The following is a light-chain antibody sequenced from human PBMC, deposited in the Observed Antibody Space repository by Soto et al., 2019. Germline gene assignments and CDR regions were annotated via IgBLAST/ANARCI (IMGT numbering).Light chain of an antibody. J-gene: IGKJ1*01. V-gene: IGKV3-20*01. Sequence: EIVLTQSPGTLSLSPGERATLSCGASQSVTSNYLAWYQQKPGQAPRLLIFGASTRATGIPDRFSGSGSGTDFTLTISSLEPEDFAVYYCQHYYTSYTTFGQGTKVEFK. CDR1: QSVTSNY. CDR3: QHYYTSYTT. CDR2: GAS.